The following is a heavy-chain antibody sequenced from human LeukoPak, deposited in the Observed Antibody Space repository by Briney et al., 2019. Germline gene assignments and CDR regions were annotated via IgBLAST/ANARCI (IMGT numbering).Heavy chain of an antibody. CDR2: ISVRSNYI. J-gene: IGHJ4*02. CDR3: VRLRRNSDTSGFSYYYDF. CDR1: GYTFSSYS. D-gene: IGHD3-22*01. Sequence: PGGSLRLSCVASGYTFSSYSINWVRHAPGKGLEWVSSISVRSNYIYYADSVRGRFSISRDDARDSLYLQMNSLRAEDTAVYFCVRLRRNSDTSGFSYYYDFWGQGTLVTVSS. V-gene: IGHV3-21*01.